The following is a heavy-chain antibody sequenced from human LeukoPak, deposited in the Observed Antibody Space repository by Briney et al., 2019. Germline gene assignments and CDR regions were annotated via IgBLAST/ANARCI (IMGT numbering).Heavy chain of an antibody. CDR3: ATKVGEGSGYDYYFDY. Sequence: SETLSLTSTVSGGSISSSSYYWSWIRQPPGKGLEWIGSIYYSGSTYYNPSLKSRVTISLDTSKNQFSLKLSSVTAADTAVCYCATKVGEGSGYDYYFDYWGQGTLVTVSS. J-gene: IGHJ4*02. CDR2: IYYSGST. V-gene: IGHV4-39*07. CDR1: GGSISSSSYY. D-gene: IGHD5-12*01.